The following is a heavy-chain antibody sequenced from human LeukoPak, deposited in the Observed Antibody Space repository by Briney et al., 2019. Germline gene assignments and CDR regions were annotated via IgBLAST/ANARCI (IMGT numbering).Heavy chain of an antibody. Sequence: GGSLRLSCAVSGFIFSNHGMHWVRQAPGKGLVWVSRISDDGTYTANVDSVEGRFTISRDNVRNTLYLHMNSLRAEDTAVYYCASFGISWGSAYWGQGTLVTVSS. CDR2: ISDDGTYT. V-gene: IGHV3-74*03. D-gene: IGHD2-21*01. J-gene: IGHJ4*02. CDR3: ASFGISWGSAY. CDR1: GFIFSNHG.